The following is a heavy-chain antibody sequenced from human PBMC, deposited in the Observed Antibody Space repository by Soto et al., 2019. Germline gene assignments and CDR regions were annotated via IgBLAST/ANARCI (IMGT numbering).Heavy chain of an antibody. CDR3: AINYYDSSGYPEMPDY. CDR1: GYTFTSYG. Sequence: ASVKVSCKASGYTFTSYGISWARQAPGQGLEWMGWISAYNGNTNYAQKLQGRVTMTTDTSTSTAYMELRSLRSDDTAVYYCAINYYDSSGYPEMPDYWGQGTPVTVSS. CDR2: ISAYNGNT. V-gene: IGHV1-18*01. D-gene: IGHD3-22*01. J-gene: IGHJ4*02.